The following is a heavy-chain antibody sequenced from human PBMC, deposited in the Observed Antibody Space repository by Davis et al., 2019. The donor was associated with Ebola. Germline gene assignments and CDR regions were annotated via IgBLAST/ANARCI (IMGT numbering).Heavy chain of an antibody. CDR2: ISSDSDYI. D-gene: IGHD6-19*01. J-gene: IGHJ3*02. CDR1: GFSFSSCS. Sequence: GGSLRLSCAASGFSFSSCSMNWVRQAPGKGLEWVSSISSDSDYIYYADSAKGRFTISRDNAKNSLSLQMNSLRAEDTAVYYCAGGESGWDASDIWGRGTMVTVSS. V-gene: IGHV3-21*01. CDR3: AGGESGWDASDI.